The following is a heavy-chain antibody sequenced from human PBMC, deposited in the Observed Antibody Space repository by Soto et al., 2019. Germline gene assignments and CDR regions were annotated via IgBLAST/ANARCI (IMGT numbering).Heavy chain of an antibody. CDR3: AKVSTTHTFGPLDP. Sequence: PGGSLRLSCAASGFTFDDYGMHWVRQAPGKGLEWVSGISWNSGSIGYADSVKGRFIISRDNAKNSVYLQMNNLRPGDTAFYFCAKVSTTHTFGPLDPWGQGTLVTVSS. J-gene: IGHJ5*02. D-gene: IGHD1-1*01. V-gene: IGHV3-9*01. CDR2: ISWNSGSI. CDR1: GFTFDDYG.